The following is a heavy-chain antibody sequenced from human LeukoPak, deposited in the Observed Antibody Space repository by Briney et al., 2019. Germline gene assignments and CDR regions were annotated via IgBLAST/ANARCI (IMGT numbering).Heavy chain of an antibody. V-gene: IGHV3-21*01. CDR2: ISGSGGST. D-gene: IGHD3-3*01. J-gene: IGHJ3*02. CDR1: EFTFSSYG. Sequence: GGSLRLSCAASEFTFSSYGMSWVRQAPGKGLEWVSSISGSGGSTQYADSVKGRFTISRDNAKNSLYLQMNSLRAEDTAVYYCARDRTLRFLEWSHIAIDAFDIWGQGTMVTVSS. CDR3: ARDRTLRFLEWSHIAIDAFDI.